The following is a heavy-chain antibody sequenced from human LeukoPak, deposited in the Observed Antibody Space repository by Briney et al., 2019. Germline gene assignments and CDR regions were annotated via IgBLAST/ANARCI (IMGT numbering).Heavy chain of an antibody. J-gene: IGHJ3*02. CDR2: IKSDGSNT. Sequence: GGSLRLSCAASGFTFSSYWMHWVRQAPGKGLVWVSRIKSDGSNTNYADSVKGRFTISRDNAKNSLYLQMNSLRAEDTALYYCAKDRGWFGEYGAFDIWGQGTMVTVSS. CDR3: AKDRGWFGEYGAFDI. CDR1: GFTFSSYW. D-gene: IGHD3-10*01. V-gene: IGHV3-74*01.